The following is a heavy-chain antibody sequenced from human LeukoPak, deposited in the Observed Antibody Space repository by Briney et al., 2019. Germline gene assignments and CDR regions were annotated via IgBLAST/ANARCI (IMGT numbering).Heavy chain of an antibody. Sequence: GGSLRPSCAASGFTFSSYAMSWVRQAPGKGLEWVSAISGSGGSTYYADSVKGRFTISRDNSKNTLYLQMNSLRAEDTAVYYCAKEGGYCSSTSCYPMYFDYWGQGTLVTVSS. J-gene: IGHJ4*02. CDR2: ISGSGGST. V-gene: IGHV3-23*01. D-gene: IGHD2-2*01. CDR1: GFTFSSYA. CDR3: AKEGGYCSSTSCYPMYFDY.